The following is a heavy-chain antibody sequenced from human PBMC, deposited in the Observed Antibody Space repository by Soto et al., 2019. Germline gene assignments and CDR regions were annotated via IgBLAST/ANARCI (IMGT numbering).Heavy chain of an antibody. Sequence: SETLSLTCTVSGGSISSGDYYWSWIRQPPGKGLEWIGYIYYSGSTYYNPSLKSRVTISVDTSKNQFSPKLSSVTAADTAVYYCARLWGDYVDYYFDYWGQGTLVTVSS. CDR1: GGSISSGDYY. CDR3: ARLWGDYVDYYFDY. J-gene: IGHJ4*02. CDR2: IYYSGST. V-gene: IGHV4-30-4*01. D-gene: IGHD4-17*01.